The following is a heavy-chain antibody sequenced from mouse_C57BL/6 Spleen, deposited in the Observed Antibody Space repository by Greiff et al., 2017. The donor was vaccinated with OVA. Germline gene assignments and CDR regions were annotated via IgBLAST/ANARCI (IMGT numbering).Heavy chain of an antibody. V-gene: IGHV1-69*01. J-gene: IGHJ4*01. CDR1: GYTFTSYW. Sequence: VQLQQPGAELVMPGASVKLSCKASGYTFTSYWMHWVKQRPGQGLEWIGEIDPSDSYTNYNQKFKGKSTLTVDKSSSTAYMQLSSLTSEDSAVYYCARLAIYLGAMDYWGQGTSVTVSS. CDR3: ARLAIYLGAMDY. D-gene: IGHD2-1*01. CDR2: IDPSDSYT.